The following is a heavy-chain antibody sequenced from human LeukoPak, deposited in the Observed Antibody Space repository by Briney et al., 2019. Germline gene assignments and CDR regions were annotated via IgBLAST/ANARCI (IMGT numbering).Heavy chain of an antibody. CDR1: GFTLSSYA. D-gene: IGHD3-10*01. J-gene: IGHJ6*02. V-gene: IGHV3-30-3*01. CDR3: AKDAHGSGSHMDV. CDR2: MSYDGSNK. Sequence: GGSLRLSCAASGFTLSSYAMHWVRQAPGKGPEWVAVMSYDGSNKYYADSVKGRFTISRDNSKNTLYLQMNSLRAEDTAVYYCAKDAHGSGSHMDVWGQGTTVTVSS.